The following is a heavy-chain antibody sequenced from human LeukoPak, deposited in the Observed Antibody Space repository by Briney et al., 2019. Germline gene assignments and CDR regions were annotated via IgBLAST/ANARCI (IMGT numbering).Heavy chain of an antibody. V-gene: IGHV3-23*01. Sequence: GGSLRLSCAASGFTFSSYAMSWVRQAPGKGVEGVSDISGSGGSTYYADCVEGRFTISRDNSKNTLYLQMNSLRAEDRAVYCCAKGSLLWLGEFPFDYWGQGTLVTVSS. J-gene: IGHJ4*02. CDR1: GFTFSSYA. CDR2: ISGSGGST. CDR3: AKGSLLWLGEFPFDY. D-gene: IGHD3-10*01.